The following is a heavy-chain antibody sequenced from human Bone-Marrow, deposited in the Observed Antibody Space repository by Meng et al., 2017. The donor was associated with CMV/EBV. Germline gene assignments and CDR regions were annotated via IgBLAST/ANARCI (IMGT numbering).Heavy chain of an antibody. CDR2: IYYSGST. CDR1: GGSISSSSYY. V-gene: IGHV4-39*01. D-gene: IGHD1-1*01. Sequence: GSLRLSCTVSGGSISSSSYYWGWIRQPPGKGLEWIGSIYYSGSTYYNPSLKSRVTISVDTSKNQFSLKLSSVTAADTAVYYCARGRGAGTILSGWFDPWGQGALVTVSS. J-gene: IGHJ5*02. CDR3: ARGRGAGTILSGWFDP.